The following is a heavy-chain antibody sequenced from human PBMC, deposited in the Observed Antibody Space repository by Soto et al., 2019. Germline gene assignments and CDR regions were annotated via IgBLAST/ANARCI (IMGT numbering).Heavy chain of an antibody. D-gene: IGHD2-15*01. CDR2: IIPIFGTA. CDR3: AREVVVAATGWFDP. V-gene: IGHV1-69*13. J-gene: IGHJ5*02. CDR1: GGAFSSYT. Sequence: SVKVSCKASGGAFSSYTISWVRQAPGQGLEWMGRIIPIFGTANYAQKFQGRVTITADESTSTAYMELSSLRSEDTAVYYCAREVVVAATGWFDPWGQGTLVTVSS.